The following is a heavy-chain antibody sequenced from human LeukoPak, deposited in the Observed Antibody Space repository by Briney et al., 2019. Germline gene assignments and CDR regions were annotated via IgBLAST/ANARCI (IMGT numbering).Heavy chain of an antibody. V-gene: IGHV3-30*19. D-gene: IGHD6-13*01. CDR1: GLTFSSYG. CDR3: ARLYSSSWLSPFDY. Sequence: GGSLRLSCAASGLTFSSYGMHWVRQLQGKGLKGGPVISYDGTTKYYADSVKGRFTISRDNSKNTLYLQMNSLRADDTALYYCARLYSSSWLSPFDYWGQGTLVTVSS. CDR2: ISYDGTTK. J-gene: IGHJ4*02.